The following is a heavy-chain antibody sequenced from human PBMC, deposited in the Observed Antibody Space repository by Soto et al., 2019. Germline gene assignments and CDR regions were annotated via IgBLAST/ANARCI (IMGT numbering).Heavy chain of an antibody. J-gene: IGHJ6*03. D-gene: IGHD4-17*01. CDR3: ARGRIVVSRTTVTTFVRYYYMDV. V-gene: IGHV4-39*07. Sequence: PSETLSLTCSVSGGSISTSRSYWAWIRQPPGKGREWLAEINHSGSTNYNPSLKSRVTISVDTSKNQFSLKLSSVTAADTAVYYCARGRIVVSRTTVTTFVRYYYMDVWGKGTTVTVSS. CDR1: GGSISTSRSY. CDR2: INHSGST.